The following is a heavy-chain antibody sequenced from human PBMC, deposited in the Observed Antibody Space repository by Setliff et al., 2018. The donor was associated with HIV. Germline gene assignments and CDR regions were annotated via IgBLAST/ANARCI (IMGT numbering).Heavy chain of an antibody. CDR1: GYSISSGSY. V-gene: IGHV4-38-2*01. CDR2: IYHSGTT. D-gene: IGHD2-21*02. J-gene: IGHJ2*01. CDR3: ARHDGTYCGGDCYLLGYFDL. Sequence: SETLSLTCGVSGYSISSGSYWGCIRQSPGKKLEWIGSIYHSGTTYYNPSLKSRVTISVDTSKNQFSLKLSSVTAADTAVYYCARHDGTYCGGDCYLLGYFDLWGRGTLVTVSS.